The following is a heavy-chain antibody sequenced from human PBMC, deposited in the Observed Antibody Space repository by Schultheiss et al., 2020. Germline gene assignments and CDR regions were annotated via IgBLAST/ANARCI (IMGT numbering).Heavy chain of an antibody. Sequence: GGSLRLSCAVSGFTFSSYAMHWVRQAPGKGLEYVSAISSNGGSTYYADSVKGRFTISRDNSKNTLYLQMSSLRAEDTAVYYCVKEGVAAHVRMNEATYAFDIWGQGTMVTVSS. V-gene: IGHV3-64D*06. J-gene: IGHJ3*02. CDR3: VKEGVAAHVRMNEATYAFDI. D-gene: IGHD6-13*01. CDR1: GFTFSSYA. CDR2: ISSNGGST.